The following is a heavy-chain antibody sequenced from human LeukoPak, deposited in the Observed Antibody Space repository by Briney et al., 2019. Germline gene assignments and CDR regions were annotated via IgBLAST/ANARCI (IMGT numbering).Heavy chain of an antibody. CDR2: IYTSGST. CDR3: ARDLVRFGYEPNWFDP. D-gene: IGHD5-12*01. V-gene: IGHV4-4*07. J-gene: IGHJ5*02. Sequence: SETLSLTCTVSGGSISSYYWSWIRQPAGKGLEWIGRIYTSGSTNYNPSLKSRVTVSVDTSKNQFSLKLSSVTAADTAVYYCARDLVRFGYEPNWFDPWGQGTLVTVSS. CDR1: GGSISSYY.